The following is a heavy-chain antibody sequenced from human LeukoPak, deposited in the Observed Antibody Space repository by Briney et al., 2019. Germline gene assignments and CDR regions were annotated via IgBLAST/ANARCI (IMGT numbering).Heavy chain of an antibody. CDR2: INHSGST. V-gene: IGHV4-34*01. CDR1: GGSFSGYY. Sequence: PSETLSLTCAVYGGSFSGYYWSWIRQPPGKGLEWIGEINHSGSTNYNPSLKSRVTISVDTSKNQFSLKLSSVTAADTAVYYCARHASFRFFDYWGQGTLVTVSS. J-gene: IGHJ4*02. CDR3: ARHASFRFFDY. D-gene: IGHD2-2*01.